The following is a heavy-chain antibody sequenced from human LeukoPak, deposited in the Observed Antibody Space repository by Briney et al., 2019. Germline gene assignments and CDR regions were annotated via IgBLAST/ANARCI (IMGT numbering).Heavy chain of an antibody. CDR3: ARGGDSSGWYVFDY. D-gene: IGHD6-19*01. V-gene: IGHV1-18*01. CDR1: GYTFSSYG. Sequence: PMASVKVSCKAFGYTFSSYGISWVRQAPGQGLEWMGWISAYNGNTNYAQKLQGRVTMTTDTSTSTAYMDLRSLRSDDTAVYYCARGGDSSGWYVFDYWGQGTLVTVSS. CDR2: ISAYNGNT. J-gene: IGHJ4*02.